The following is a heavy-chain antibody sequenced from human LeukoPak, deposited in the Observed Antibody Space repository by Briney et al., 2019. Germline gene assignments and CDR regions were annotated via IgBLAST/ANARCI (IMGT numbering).Heavy chain of an antibody. V-gene: IGHV4-59*12. CDR1: GGSISNYY. CDR3: ARETGTSNMDV. D-gene: IGHD1-7*01. Sequence: SETLSLTCTVSGGSISNYYWSWIRQPPGKGLEWIGYISYSGSTKYNPSLQSRVTMSVDTSKNQFSLKLTSVTAADTAVYYCARETGTSNMDVWGQGITVTVSS. J-gene: IGHJ6*02. CDR2: ISYSGST.